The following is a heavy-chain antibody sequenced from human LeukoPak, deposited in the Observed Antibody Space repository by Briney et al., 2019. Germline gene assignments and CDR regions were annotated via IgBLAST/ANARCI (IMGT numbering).Heavy chain of an antibody. V-gene: IGHV4-59*01. CDR1: GGSISSYY. J-gene: IGHJ4*02. Sequence: SETLSLTCTVSGGSISSYYWSWIRQPPGKGLEWIGYIYYSGSTNYNPSLKSRVTISVDTSKNQFSLKLSSVTAADTAVYYCARGGLTYYDFWSGYYPPYFDYWGQGTLVTVPS. CDR2: IYYSGST. CDR3: ARGGLTYYDFWSGYYPPYFDY. D-gene: IGHD3-3*01.